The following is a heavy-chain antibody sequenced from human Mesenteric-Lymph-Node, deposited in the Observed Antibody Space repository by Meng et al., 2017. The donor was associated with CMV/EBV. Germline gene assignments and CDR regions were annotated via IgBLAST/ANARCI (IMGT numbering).Heavy chain of an antibody. CDR1: GFTFSNYE. Sequence: GGSLRLSCAASGFTFSNYEMTWVRQAPGKGLEWLSYISSSGINIYYADPVKGRFTISRDNAKNSLHFQMNSLRVEDTAVYYCARRVYYGLDVWGQGTTVTVS. CDR2: ISSSGINI. V-gene: IGHV3-48*03. CDR3: ARRVYYGLDV. J-gene: IGHJ6*02.